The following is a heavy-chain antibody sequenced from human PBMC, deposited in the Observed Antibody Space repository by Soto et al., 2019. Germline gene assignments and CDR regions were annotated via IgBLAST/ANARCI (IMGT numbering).Heavy chain of an antibody. Sequence: QVQLQESGPGLVKPSQTLSLTCTVSGGSISSGGYYWSWIRQHPGKGLEWIGYIYYSGSTYYNPSLKSRVTISVDTSKNQFSLELSSVTAADTAVYYCARVRAGTTSVWFDPWGQGTLVTVSS. CDR1: GGSISSGGYY. CDR2: IYYSGST. CDR3: ARVRAGTTSVWFDP. D-gene: IGHD1-7*01. J-gene: IGHJ5*02. V-gene: IGHV4-31*03.